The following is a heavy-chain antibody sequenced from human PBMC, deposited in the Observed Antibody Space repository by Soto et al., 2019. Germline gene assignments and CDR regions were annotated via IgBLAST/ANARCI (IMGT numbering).Heavy chain of an antibody. J-gene: IGHJ5*02. CDR3: ASGYDWFDP. V-gene: IGHV4-59*01. D-gene: IGHD5-12*01. Sequence: SETLSLTCSVSGDSISSSYWSWIRQPPGKGLEWIGYIYYSGSTNYNPSLKSRVTISLDTSKNQFSLKVSSVTAADTAVYYCASGYDWFDPWGQGTLVTVS. CDR1: GDSISSSY. CDR2: IYYSGST.